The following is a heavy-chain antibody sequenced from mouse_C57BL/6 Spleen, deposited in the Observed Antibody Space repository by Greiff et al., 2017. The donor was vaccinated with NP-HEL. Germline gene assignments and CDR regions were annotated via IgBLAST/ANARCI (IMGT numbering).Heavy chain of an antibody. Sequence: QVHVKQPGAELVKPGASVKLSCKASGYTFTSYWMHWVKQRPGRGLEWIGRIDPNSGGTKYNEKFKSKATLTVDKPSSTAYMQLSSLTSEDSAVYYCAGDSSGYGAYWGQGTLVTVSA. V-gene: IGHV1-72*01. CDR3: AGDSSGYGAY. D-gene: IGHD3-2*02. CDR1: GYTFTSYW. J-gene: IGHJ3*01. CDR2: IDPNSGGT.